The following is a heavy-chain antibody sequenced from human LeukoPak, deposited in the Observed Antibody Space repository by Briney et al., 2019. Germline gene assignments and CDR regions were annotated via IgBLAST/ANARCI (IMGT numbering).Heavy chain of an antibody. Sequence: GGSLRLSCAASGFTFSTYWMHWVRQAPGKGLVWVSCISFDGSDATYADSVKGRFTISRDNAKNTLHLQMDSLTVEDTAVYYCAVSNWMDPWGQGTLVTVSS. CDR3: AVSNWMDP. CDR2: ISFDGSDA. CDR1: GFTFSTYW. V-gene: IGHV3-74*01. J-gene: IGHJ5*02.